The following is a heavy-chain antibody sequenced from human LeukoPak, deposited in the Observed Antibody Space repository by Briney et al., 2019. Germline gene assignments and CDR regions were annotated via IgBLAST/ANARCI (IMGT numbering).Heavy chain of an antibody. J-gene: IGHJ4*02. CDR2: VRYDGSNK. Sequence: QTGGSLRLSCAASGFTFSSYGMHWVRQAPGKGLEWVAFVRYDGSNKYYADSVKGRFTISRDNSKNTLYLQMNSLRAEDTAVYYCAEVTAANYWGQGTLVTVSS. V-gene: IGHV3-30*02. CDR3: AEVTAANY. CDR1: GFTFSSYG. D-gene: IGHD2-15*01.